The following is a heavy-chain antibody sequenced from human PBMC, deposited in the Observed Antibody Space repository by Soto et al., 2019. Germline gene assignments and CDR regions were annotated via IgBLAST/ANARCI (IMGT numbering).Heavy chain of an antibody. CDR1: GFSLNTNGVG. V-gene: IGHV2-5*02. Sequence: QITLKESGPTLVKPTQPLTLTCTFSGFSLNTNGVGVGWIRQPPGKALEWLALIYWDDDKRYSPSLKSRLTITKDTSKNQVVLTMTNMDPVDTATYYCAHGRITGTILAFDYWGQGTLVTVSS. D-gene: IGHD1-7*01. CDR2: IYWDDDK. CDR3: AHGRITGTILAFDY. J-gene: IGHJ4*02.